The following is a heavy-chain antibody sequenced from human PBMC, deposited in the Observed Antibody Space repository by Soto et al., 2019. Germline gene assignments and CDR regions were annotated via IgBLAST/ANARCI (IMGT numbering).Heavy chain of an antibody. Sequence: QAQLVQSGVAVKNPGTSMKVSCTASGYTFRTYGISWVRQAPGQGLEWMGWISAYNGNTNYAQKFQGRVTMTTDSSTATAYMELRSLKSDDTAIYYCARDLIASRPGWFDPWGQGTLVTVSS. CDR2: ISAYNGNT. V-gene: IGHV1-18*01. J-gene: IGHJ5*02. CDR1: GYTFRTYG. D-gene: IGHD6-6*01. CDR3: ARDLIASRPGWFDP.